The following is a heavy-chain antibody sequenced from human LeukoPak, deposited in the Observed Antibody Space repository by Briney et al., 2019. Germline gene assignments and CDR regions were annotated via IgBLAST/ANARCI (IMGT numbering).Heavy chain of an antibody. CDR1: GFTFTNYA. Sequence: GGSLRLSCAASGFTFTNYAMTWVRQAPGRGLEWVSAISGSGGSTYYADSVKGRFTISRDNSKNTLYLQMNSLRAEDTAVYYCAKDYVLRYFDWSRSGFDPWGQGTLVTVSS. CDR2: ISGSGGST. D-gene: IGHD3-9*01. J-gene: IGHJ5*02. CDR3: AKDYVLRYFDWSRSGFDP. V-gene: IGHV3-23*01.